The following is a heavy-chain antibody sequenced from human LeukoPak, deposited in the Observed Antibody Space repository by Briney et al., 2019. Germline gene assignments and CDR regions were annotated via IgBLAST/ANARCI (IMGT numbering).Heavy chain of an antibody. D-gene: IGHD3-10*01. V-gene: IGHV3-7*01. J-gene: IGHJ6*03. Sequence: GGSLRLSCAASGFTFSSYWMSWVRQAPGKGLEWVANIKQDGSEKYYVDSVKGRFTISRDNAKNSLYLQMNSLRGEDTAVYYCARDITMVRYYYMDVWGKGTTVTVSS. CDR2: IKQDGSEK. CDR3: ARDITMVRYYYMDV. CDR1: GFTFSSYW.